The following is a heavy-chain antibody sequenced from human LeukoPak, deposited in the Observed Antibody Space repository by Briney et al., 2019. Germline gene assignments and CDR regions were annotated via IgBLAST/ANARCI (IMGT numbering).Heavy chain of an antibody. V-gene: IGHV4-61*01. CDR2: MYNSGST. CDR3: ARGIESYGDYGY. J-gene: IGHJ4*02. D-gene: IGHD4-17*01. Sequence: SETLSLTCAVSGHPINSAYYWVWIRQPPGKGLEWIAYMYNSGSTNYNPSLKSRVTISIDTSKNQFSLKLSSLTAADTAIYYCARGIESYGDYGYWGQGILVTVSS. CDR1: GHPINSAYY.